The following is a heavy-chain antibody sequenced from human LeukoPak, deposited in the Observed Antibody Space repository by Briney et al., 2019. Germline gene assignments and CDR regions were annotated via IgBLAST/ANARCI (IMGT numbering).Heavy chain of an antibody. Sequence: PSETLSLTCTVSGGSISSSSYYWGWIRQPPGKGLEWIGSIYYSGSTYYNPSLKSRVTISVDTSKNQFSLKLSSVTAADTAVYYCARDQGYDFWSGYGDYWGQGTLVTVSS. CDR2: IYYSGST. V-gene: IGHV4-39*02. CDR3: ARDQGYDFWSGYGDY. J-gene: IGHJ4*02. CDR1: GGSISSSSYY. D-gene: IGHD3-3*01.